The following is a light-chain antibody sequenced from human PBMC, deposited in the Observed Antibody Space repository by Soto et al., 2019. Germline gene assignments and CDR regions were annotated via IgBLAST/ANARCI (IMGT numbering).Light chain of an antibody. CDR3: MSYTTSIIYV. CDR2: DVT. V-gene: IGLV2-14*01. CDR1: SSDVGFYNH. J-gene: IGLJ1*01. Sequence: QSALPQPASVSGSPGQSITISCTGTSSDVGFYNHVSWYQQHPGKAPKLMISDVTNRPSGVSDRFSGSKSGNTASLTISGLQTEDEADYYCMSYTTSIIYVFGSGTKVTVL.